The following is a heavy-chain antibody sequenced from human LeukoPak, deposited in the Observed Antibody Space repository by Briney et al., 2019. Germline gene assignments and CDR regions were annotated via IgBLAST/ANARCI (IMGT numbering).Heavy chain of an antibody. CDR3: ARDRGYSGSYYLDY. Sequence: GGSLRLSCAASGFTFSSYSMNWVRQAPGKGLEWVSYISSSSSTIYYADSVKGRFTISRDNAKNSLYLQMNSLRAEDTAVYYCARDRGYSGSYYLDYWGQGTLVTVSS. CDR1: GFTFSSYS. D-gene: IGHD1-26*01. CDR2: ISSSSSTI. V-gene: IGHV3-48*01. J-gene: IGHJ4*02.